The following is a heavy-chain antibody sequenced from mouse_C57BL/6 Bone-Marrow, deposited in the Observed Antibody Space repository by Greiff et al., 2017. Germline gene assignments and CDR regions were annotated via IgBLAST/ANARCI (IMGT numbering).Heavy chain of an antibody. CDR3: AREGVYYGYQDAMDY. Sequence: EVQLVESGPVLVKPGASVKMSCKASGYTFTDYYMNWVKQSHGKSLEWIGVLNPYNGGTSSNQKFKGKATLTVDKSSSTAYMELNSLTSYDSAVYYCAREGVYYGYQDAMDYWGQGTSVTVSS. J-gene: IGHJ4*01. CDR1: GYTFTDYY. CDR2: LNPYNGGT. D-gene: IGHD2-2*01. V-gene: IGHV1-19*01.